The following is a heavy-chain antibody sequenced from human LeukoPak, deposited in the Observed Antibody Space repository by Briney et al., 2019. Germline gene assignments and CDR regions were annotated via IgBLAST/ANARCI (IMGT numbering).Heavy chain of an antibody. CDR2: IRNEANGYST. CDR3: AATVAGQNPFVY. Sequence: GGSLRLSCAASGFTFSSYAMSWVRQAPGKGLEWVGRIRNEANGYSTEYATSVKGRFIVSRDDSQNSQYLQMHSLKTDDTAVYYCAATVAGQNPFVYWGQGTPVTVSS. CDR1: GFTFSSYA. V-gene: IGHV3-72*01. D-gene: IGHD6-19*01. J-gene: IGHJ4*02.